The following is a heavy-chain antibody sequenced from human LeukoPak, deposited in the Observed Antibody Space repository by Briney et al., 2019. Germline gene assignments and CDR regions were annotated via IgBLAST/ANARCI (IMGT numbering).Heavy chain of an antibody. CDR3: ARQLPTAAADTRGYFDY. V-gene: IGHV4-39*01. CDR2: LYYVENG. CDR1: GGSISIISSSTYY. J-gene: IGHJ4*02. D-gene: IGHD6-25*01. Sequence: SETLSLTCTVSGGSISIISSSTYYWGWIRQAPGKGLEWIGSLYYVENGHYNPSLKSRATLSVATSNNQFSLKLTSVTAADAAVYFCARQLPTAAADTRGYFDYWGQGTVVTVSS.